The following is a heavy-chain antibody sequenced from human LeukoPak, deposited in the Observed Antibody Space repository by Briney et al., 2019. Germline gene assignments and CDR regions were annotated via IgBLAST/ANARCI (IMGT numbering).Heavy chain of an antibody. V-gene: IGHV4-59*01. CDR2: IYYSGST. D-gene: IGHD3-16*02. J-gene: IGHJ4*02. CDR3: ARDRGDYVWGSYRYNPEGYFDY. Sequence: PSETLSLTCTVSGGSISSYYWSWIRQPPGKGLEWIGYIYYSGSTNYNPSLKSRVTISVDTSKNQFSLKLSSVTAADTAVYYCARDRGDYVWGSYRYNPEGYFDYWGQGTLVTVSS. CDR1: GGSISSYY.